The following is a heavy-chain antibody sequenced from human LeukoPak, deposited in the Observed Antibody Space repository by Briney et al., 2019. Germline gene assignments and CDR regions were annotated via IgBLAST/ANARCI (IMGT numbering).Heavy chain of an antibody. J-gene: IGHJ5*02. CDR3: ARVPHYYDSSGYYFGWFDP. CDR1: GGSISSYY. V-gene: IGHV4-59*01. D-gene: IGHD3-22*01. CDR2: IYCSGST. Sequence: SETLSLTCTVSGGSISSYYWSWIRQPPGKGLEWIGYIYCSGSTNYNPSLKSRVTISVDTSKNQFSLKLSSVTAADTAVYYCARVPHYYDSSGYYFGWFDPWGQGTLVTVSS.